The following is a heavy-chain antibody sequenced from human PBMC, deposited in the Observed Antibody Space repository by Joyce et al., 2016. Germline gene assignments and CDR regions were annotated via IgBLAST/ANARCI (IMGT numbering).Heavy chain of an antibody. J-gene: IGHJ6*02. CDR2: IQYRGST. Sequence: QVQLHESGPGLVKPSETLSLTCTVSGGSISPYFWSWIRQPPGKGLEWIGYIQYRGSTNYNPSLKSRVTISLDTSKNQFSLSLTSVTAADTAVYYCARDPSTTTNGMDVWGQGTTVTVSS. D-gene: IGHD5/OR15-5a*01. CDR3: ARDPSTTTNGMDV. V-gene: IGHV4-59*01. CDR1: GGSISPYF.